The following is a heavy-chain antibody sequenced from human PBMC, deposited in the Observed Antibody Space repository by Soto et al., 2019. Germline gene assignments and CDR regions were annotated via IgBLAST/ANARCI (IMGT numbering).Heavy chain of an antibody. Sequence: EVQLVESGGGLVQPGRSLRLSCAASGFTFDDYAMHWVRQAPGKGLEWVSGISWNSGSIGYADSVKGRFTISRDNAKNSLYLQMNSLRAEDTALYYCAKWSSRGYYDSSGYPFDYWGQGILVTVSS. J-gene: IGHJ4*02. D-gene: IGHD3-22*01. CDR1: GFTFDDYA. CDR2: ISWNSGSI. CDR3: AKWSSRGYYDSSGYPFDY. V-gene: IGHV3-9*01.